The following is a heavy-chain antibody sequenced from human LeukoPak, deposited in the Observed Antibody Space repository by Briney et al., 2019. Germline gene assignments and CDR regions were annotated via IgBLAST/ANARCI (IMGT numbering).Heavy chain of an antibody. CDR1: GGSISSSSYY. CDR2: IYHSGST. J-gene: IGHJ5*02. Sequence: SETLSLTCTVSGGSISSSSYYWGWIRQPPGKGLEWIGSIYHSGSTYYNPSLKSRVTISVDTSKNQFPLKLSSVTAADTAVYYCASSPGITIFGVVNWFDPWGQGTLVTASS. D-gene: IGHD3-3*01. V-gene: IGHV4-39*01. CDR3: ASSPGITIFGVVNWFDP.